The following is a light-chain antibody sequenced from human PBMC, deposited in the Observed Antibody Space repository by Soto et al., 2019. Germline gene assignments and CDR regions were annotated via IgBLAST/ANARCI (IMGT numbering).Light chain of an antibody. V-gene: IGKV1-8*01. CDR3: QQYYSYPT. Sequence: AIRMTQSPSSFSASTGDRVTITCRASQGISSYLAWYQQKPGKAPKLLIYAASTLQSGFPSRFSGSGSGKDFTLTISCLQSEDFATYYCQQYYSYPTFGQGTRLEIK. CDR1: QGISSY. J-gene: IGKJ5*01. CDR2: AAS.